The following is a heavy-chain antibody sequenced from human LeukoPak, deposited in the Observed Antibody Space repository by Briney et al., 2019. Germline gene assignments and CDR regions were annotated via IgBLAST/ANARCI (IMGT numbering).Heavy chain of an antibody. V-gene: IGHV3-23*01. CDR3: ARDHYHSIDY. CDR1: GFTFSSYV. D-gene: IGHD3-16*01. CDR2: ISGSGGST. Sequence: GGSLRLSCAASGFTFSSYVMSWVRQAPGKGLEWVSAISGSGGSTYYADSVKGRFTISRDNAKNTLYLQMNSLRAEDTAVYYCARDHYHSIDYWGQGTLVTVSS. J-gene: IGHJ4*02.